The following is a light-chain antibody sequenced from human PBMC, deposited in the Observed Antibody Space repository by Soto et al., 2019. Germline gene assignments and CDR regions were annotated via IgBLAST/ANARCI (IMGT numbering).Light chain of an antibody. J-gene: IGKJ5*01. CDR1: QSVSTN. CDR2: DVS. Sequence: EIVMTQSPATLSVTPGERATLSCRASQSVSTNLAWYQQKPGQAPRLLIYDVSNRATGIPARFSGSGSGTDFNLTISSLEPEDSAVYYCQQRNVWPPVTFGQGTRLEIK. CDR3: QQRNVWPPVT. V-gene: IGKV3-11*01.